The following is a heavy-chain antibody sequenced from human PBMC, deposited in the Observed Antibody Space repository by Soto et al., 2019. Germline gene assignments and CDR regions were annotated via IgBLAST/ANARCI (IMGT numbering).Heavy chain of an antibody. CDR1: GFTFSSYS. CDR3: VRGGRGYTRDDVFDI. Sequence: GGSLRLSCVDSGFTFSSYSMNWVRQAPGKGLEWVSSISAYSSPIFYADSLKGRFTISRDNAKNSLYLQMNSLRAEDTAVYYCVRGGRGYTRDDVFDIWGQGTMVTVSS. J-gene: IGHJ3*02. V-gene: IGHV3-21*06. CDR2: ISAYSSPI. D-gene: IGHD2-2*02.